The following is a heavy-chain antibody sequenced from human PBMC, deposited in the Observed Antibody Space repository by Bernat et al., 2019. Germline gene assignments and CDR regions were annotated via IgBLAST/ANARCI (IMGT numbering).Heavy chain of an antibody. J-gene: IGHJ4*02. D-gene: IGHD2/OR15-2a*01. CDR3: ARHLSTLISAVDN. CDR1: GGSISSSNW. CDR2: IYHSGST. V-gene: IGHV4-4*02. Sequence: QVQLQESGPGLVKPSGTLSLTCAVSGGSISSSNWWCWVRQPPGKGLEWIGEIYHSGSTNYNPALKSRVTISVDKSKKQFSLDLTSVTAADTAVYYCARHLSTLISAVDNWGQGTLVTVSS.